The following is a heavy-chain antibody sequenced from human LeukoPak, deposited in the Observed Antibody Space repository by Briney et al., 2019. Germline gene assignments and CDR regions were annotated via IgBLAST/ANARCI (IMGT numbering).Heavy chain of an antibody. J-gene: IGHJ4*02. CDR3: AKDITAMGDY. Sequence: GRSLRLSCAASGFTFSSYGMHWVRQAPGKGLEWVAVISYDGSNKYYADSVKGRFTISRDNSKNTLYLQMNSLRAEDTAVYYCAKDITAMGDYWGQGTLVTVSS. CDR1: GFTFSSYG. CDR2: ISYDGSNK. V-gene: IGHV3-30*18. D-gene: IGHD5-18*01.